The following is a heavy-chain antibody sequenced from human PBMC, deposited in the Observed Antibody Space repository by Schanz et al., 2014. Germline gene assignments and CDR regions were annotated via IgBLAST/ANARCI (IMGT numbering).Heavy chain of an antibody. CDR1: RSTFSSYT. J-gene: IGHJ4*02. CDR3: ARDGVDAAAGGNY. D-gene: IGHD6-13*01. V-gene: IGHV1-46*03. CDR2: INPSGGST. Sequence: QVQLVQSEAEVKKPGSSVKVSCKASRSTFSSYTISWVRQAPGQGLEWMGMINPSGGSTTYAQKFQGRVTMTRDTSTSTVYMELSSLRSEDTAVYYCARDGVDAAAGGNYWGQGTLVTVSS.